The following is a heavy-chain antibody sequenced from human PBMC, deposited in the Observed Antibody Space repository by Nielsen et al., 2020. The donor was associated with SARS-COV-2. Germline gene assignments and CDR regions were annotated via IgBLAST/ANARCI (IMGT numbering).Heavy chain of an antibody. CDR1: GYTLTELS. CDR3: ATDRFSLGSPPNVGGTQN. D-gene: IGHD4-23*01. J-gene: IGHJ4*02. CDR2: FDPEDGET. V-gene: IGHV1-24*01. Sequence: ASVKVSCKVSGYTLTELSMHWVRQAPGRGLEWMGGFDPEDGETIYAQKFQGRVTMTEDTSTDTAYMELSSLRSEDTAVYYCATDRFSLGSPPNVGGTQNWGQGTLVTVSS.